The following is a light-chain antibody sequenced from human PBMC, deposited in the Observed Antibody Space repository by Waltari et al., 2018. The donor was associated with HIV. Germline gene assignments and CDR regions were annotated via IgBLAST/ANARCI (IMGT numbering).Light chain of an antibody. V-gene: IGLV1-47*01. CDR1: RSNIGSNY. Sequence: QSVLTQPPSVSGTPGQRVTISCSGSRSNIGSNYVYWYQQLPGTAPKLLICRNHQRPSGVPDRFSGSKSGTSASLAISGLRSEDEGDYHCTTWGGSLSGPVFGGGTKVTVL. CDR2: RNH. J-gene: IGLJ3*02. CDR3: TTWGGSLSGPV.